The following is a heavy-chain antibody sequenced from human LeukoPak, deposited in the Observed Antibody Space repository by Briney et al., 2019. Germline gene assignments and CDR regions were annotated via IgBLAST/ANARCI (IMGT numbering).Heavy chain of an antibody. CDR1: GGSISDNY. D-gene: IGHD3-3*01. Sequence: TSETLSLTCTVSGGSISDNYWSWIRQPPGKGLEWIGYAYYSGHTNYNSSLKSRVTMSLDTSKSQFSLRLSSVTAADTAVYYCARTLGYDFWSGYSSYFDYWGQGTLVTVSS. CDR2: AYYSGHT. J-gene: IGHJ4*02. V-gene: IGHV4-59*08. CDR3: ARTLGYDFWSGYSSYFDY.